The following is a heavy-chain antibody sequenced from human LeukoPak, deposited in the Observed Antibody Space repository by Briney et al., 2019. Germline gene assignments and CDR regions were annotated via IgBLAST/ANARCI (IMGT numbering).Heavy chain of an antibody. D-gene: IGHD3-16*01. CDR3: ARRYREEGSYAY. CDR1: GGSISSSSYY. Sequence: PSETLSLTCTVSGGSISSSSYYWGWIRQPPGKGLEWIGSIYYSGSTYYNPSLKSRVTISVDTSKNQFSLKLSSVTAADTAVYYCARRYREEGSYAYWGQGTLVTVSS. V-gene: IGHV4-39*01. CDR2: IYYSGST. J-gene: IGHJ4*02.